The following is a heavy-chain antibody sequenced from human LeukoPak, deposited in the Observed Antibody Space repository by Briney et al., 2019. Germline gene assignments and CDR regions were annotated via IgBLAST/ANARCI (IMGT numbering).Heavy chain of an antibody. CDR3: AKEVKGSGVYDY. D-gene: IGHD2-15*01. V-gene: IGHV3-23*01. J-gene: IGHJ4*02. Sequence: PGGSLRLSCVASGFTFNNYIMYWVRRAPGRGLECISVISGGGDITYSADSVQGRFTVSRDNSKNTLYLQMSSLRVDDTAVYYCAKEVKGSGVYDYWGQGTLVTVSP. CDR2: ISGGGDIT. CDR1: GFTFNNYI.